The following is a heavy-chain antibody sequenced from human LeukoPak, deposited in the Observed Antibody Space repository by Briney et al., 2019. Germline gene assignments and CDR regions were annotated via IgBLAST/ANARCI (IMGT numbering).Heavy chain of an antibody. J-gene: IGHJ6*04. CDR3: AELGITMIGGV. CDR1: GFTFSSYN. D-gene: IGHD3-10*02. Sequence: GSLSLSCPASGFTFSSYNMNWVRQAPGKGLEWVSYISSSGSTIYYADSVKGRFTISRDNPKNSLYLQMNSLRAEDTAVYYCAELGITMIGGVWGKGTTVTISS. V-gene: IGHV3-48*04. CDR2: ISSSGSTI.